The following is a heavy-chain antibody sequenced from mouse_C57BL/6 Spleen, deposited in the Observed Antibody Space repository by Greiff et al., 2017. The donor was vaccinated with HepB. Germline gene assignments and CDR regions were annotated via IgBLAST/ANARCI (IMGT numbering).Heavy chain of an antibody. Sequence: QVQLQQSGAELVKPGASVKLSCKASGYTFTEYTIHWVKQRSGQGLEWIGWFYPGSGSIKYNEKFKDKATLTAYKSSSTVYMELSILTSEDSAVYVCARHEYYSNYFYAMDYWGQGTSVTVSS. CDR2: FYPGSGSI. CDR1: GYTFTEYT. J-gene: IGHJ4*01. D-gene: IGHD2-5*01. V-gene: IGHV1-62-2*01. CDR3: ARHEYYSNYFYAMDY.